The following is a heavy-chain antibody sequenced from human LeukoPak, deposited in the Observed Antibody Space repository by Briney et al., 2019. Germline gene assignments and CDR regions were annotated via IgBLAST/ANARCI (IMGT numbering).Heavy chain of an antibody. CDR3: ASFSD. V-gene: IGHV3-48*02. Sequence: GGSLRLSCAASGXTFSSYSVNWVRQAPGKGLEWVSYISSTSGTIYYADSVKGRFTISRDNAKNSLYLQMNSLRDEDTAVYYCASFSDWGQGTLVTVSS. CDR1: GXTFSSYS. CDR2: ISSTSGTI. D-gene: IGHD6-25*01. J-gene: IGHJ4*02.